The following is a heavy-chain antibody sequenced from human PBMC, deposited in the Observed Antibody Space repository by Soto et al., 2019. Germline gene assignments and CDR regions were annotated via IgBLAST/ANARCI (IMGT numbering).Heavy chain of an antibody. CDR3: ARTSRDGYNWDYYYGMDV. Sequence: PSETLSLTCAVYGGSFSSYYWGWIRQPPGKGLEWIGSIYYSGSTYYNPSLKSRVTISVDTSKNQFSLKLSSVTAADTAVYYCARTSRDGYNWDYYYGMDVWGQGTTVTVSS. V-gene: IGHV4-39*01. J-gene: IGHJ6*02. D-gene: IGHD5-12*01. CDR2: IYYSGST. CDR1: GGSFSSYY.